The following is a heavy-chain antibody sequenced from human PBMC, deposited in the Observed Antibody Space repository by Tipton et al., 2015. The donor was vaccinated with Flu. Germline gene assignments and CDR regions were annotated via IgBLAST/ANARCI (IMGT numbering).Heavy chain of an antibody. CDR1: GGSISSSSYY. CDR2: IYYSGST. V-gene: IGHV4-39*07. J-gene: IGHJ2*01. CDR3: ARGVVTALTKGWYFDL. Sequence: TLSLTCTVSGGSISSSSYYWGWIRQPPGKGLEWIGSIYYSGSTYYNPSLKSRVTISVDTSKNQFSLKLSSVTAADTAVYYCARGVVTALTKGWYFDLWGCGTLVTVSS. D-gene: IGHD2-21*02.